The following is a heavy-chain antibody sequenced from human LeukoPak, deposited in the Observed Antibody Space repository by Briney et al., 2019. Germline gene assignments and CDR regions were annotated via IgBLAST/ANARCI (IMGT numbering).Heavy chain of an antibody. V-gene: IGHV3-7*01. J-gene: IGHJ4*02. Sequence: GGSLRLSCVASGFPFSGYWMDWVRQAPGKGMEWVANINQDGTTQYFAPSVKGRFSISRDSAKNSLYLQMNSLSAQDTAVYYCSRNLDYLGQGALVTVSS. CDR2: INQDGTTQ. CDR1: GFPFSGYW. CDR3: SRNLDY.